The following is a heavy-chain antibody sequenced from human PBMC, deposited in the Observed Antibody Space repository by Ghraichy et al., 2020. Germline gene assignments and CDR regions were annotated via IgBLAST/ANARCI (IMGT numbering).Heavy chain of an antibody. CDR1: GGTFSSYA. CDR3: ASSAAKPTNMATEH. CDR2: IIPILGIA. D-gene: IGHD2/OR15-2a*01. Sequence: SVKVSCKASGGTFSSYAISWVRQAPGQGLEWMGRIIPILGIANYAQKFHGRVTITADKSTSTAYMELSSLRSEDTAVYYCASSAAKPTNMATEHWGQGTLVTVSS. J-gene: IGHJ1*01. V-gene: IGHV1-69*04.